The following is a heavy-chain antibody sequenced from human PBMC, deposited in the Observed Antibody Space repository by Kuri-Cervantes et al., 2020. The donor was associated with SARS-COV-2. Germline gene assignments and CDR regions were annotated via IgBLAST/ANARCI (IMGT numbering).Heavy chain of an antibody. D-gene: IGHD2-2*01. J-gene: IGHJ3*02. Sequence: GGSLRLSCAASGFTFSSYAMHWVRQAPGKGLEWVAVISYDGSNKYYADSVKGRFTISRDNSKNTLYLQMNSLRAEDTAVYYCAKDLGYCSSTSCPFVHDAFDIWGQGTMVTVSS. V-gene: IGHV3-30-3*01. CDR2: ISYDGSNK. CDR3: AKDLGYCSSTSCPFVHDAFDI. CDR1: GFTFSSYA.